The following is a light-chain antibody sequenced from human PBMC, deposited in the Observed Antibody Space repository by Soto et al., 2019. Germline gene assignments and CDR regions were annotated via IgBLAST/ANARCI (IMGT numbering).Light chain of an antibody. V-gene: IGKV1-39*01. J-gene: IGKJ3*01. CDR1: QSIGSY. CDR3: LQSYKTPFT. Sequence: DIQMTQSPSTLSASVGDRVTITCRASQSIGSYLHWYQQKPGRVPKPLIYGASSLQSGVPSRFSGRGSGKYFTLTISSLQPEDFATYYCLQSYKTPFTFGPGTKVDIK. CDR2: GAS.